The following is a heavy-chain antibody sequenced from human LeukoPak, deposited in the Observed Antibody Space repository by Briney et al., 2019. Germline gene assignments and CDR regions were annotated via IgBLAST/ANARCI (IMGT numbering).Heavy chain of an antibody. CDR1: GYTFNNYG. CDR3: ARDEKRYCRGGSCQAYFDY. D-gene: IGHD2-15*01. CDR2: ISAYNGNT. V-gene: IGHV1-18*01. J-gene: IGHJ4*02. Sequence: ASVKVSCKASGYTFNNYGISWVRQAPGQGLEWMAWISAYNGNTNYALKLRGRVTMTTDTSTSTAYMELRSLRSDDTAVYYCARDEKRYCRGGSCQAYFDYWGQGTLVTVSS.